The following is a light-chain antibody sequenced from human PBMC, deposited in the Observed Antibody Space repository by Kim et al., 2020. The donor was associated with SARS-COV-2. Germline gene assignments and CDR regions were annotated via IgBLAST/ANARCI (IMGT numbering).Light chain of an antibody. J-gene: IGLJ1*01. CDR2: DVS. CDR1: SSDVGGYNY. Sequence: QSALTQSAFVSGSPGQSITISCTGTSSDVGGYNYVSWYQQHPGKAPKLMIYDVSKRPSGVSNRFSGSKSGNTASLTISVLQAEDEADYCCSSYTSSSTYVFGTGTKV. V-gene: IGLV2-14*01. CDR3: SSYTSSSTYV.